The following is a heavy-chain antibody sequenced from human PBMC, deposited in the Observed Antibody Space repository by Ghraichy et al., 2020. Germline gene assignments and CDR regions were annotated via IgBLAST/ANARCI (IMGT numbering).Heavy chain of an antibody. D-gene: IGHD3-10*01. J-gene: IGHJ4*02. CDR2: ISGNGDNT. CDR3: AREWGSGSIGLFYY. CDR1: GFTFSSYA. Sequence: GDSLNISCAASGFTFSSYAMHWVRQAPGKGLEYVSTISGNGDNTYYANSVKGRFTISRDNSKNTLYLQMGSLRAEDMAVYYCAREWGSGSIGLFYYWGQGTLVTVSS. V-gene: IGHV3-64*01.